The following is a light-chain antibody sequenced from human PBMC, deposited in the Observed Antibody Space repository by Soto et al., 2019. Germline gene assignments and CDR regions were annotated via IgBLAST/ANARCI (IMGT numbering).Light chain of an antibody. Sequence: QAVVTQESSFSVSPGGTVTLTCGLISGSVSSGNNPNWYQQTPGQAPRTLIYSTSTRSSGVPDRFSGSMFGNKAALTITGAKADDESDYYCALLMGNGISVFGTGTKLTVI. J-gene: IGLJ1*01. CDR1: SGSVSSGNN. CDR2: STS. V-gene: IGLV8-61*01. CDR3: ALLMGNGISV.